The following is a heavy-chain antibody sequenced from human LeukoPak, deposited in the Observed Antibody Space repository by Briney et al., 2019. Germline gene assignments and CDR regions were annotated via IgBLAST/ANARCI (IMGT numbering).Heavy chain of an antibody. CDR3: VRVKGSYFDY. D-gene: IGHD2-15*01. J-gene: IGHJ4*02. V-gene: IGHV3-48*01. CDR2: ISSSGSAI. Sequence: GGSLGLSCAASGFPLSSYSINWVRQAPGKGLEWVSYISSSGSAIYYVDSVKGRFTVSRDNAKNSLFLQMNSPRAEDTAVYYCVRVKGSYFDYWGQGALVTVSS. CDR1: GFPLSSYS.